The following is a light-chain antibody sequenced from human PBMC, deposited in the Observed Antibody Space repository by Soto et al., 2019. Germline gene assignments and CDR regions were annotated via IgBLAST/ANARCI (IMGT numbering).Light chain of an antibody. CDR1: TSNIGTNT. Sequence: QSVLTQPPSVSGTPGQRVTISCSGSTSNIGTNTVNWYQQLTGTAPKLLIYSDTQRPSGVPDRFSGSKSGTSASLAISGLQSEDEADYYCAAWDDSLNGYVFGTGTKLTVL. CDR3: AAWDDSLNGYV. V-gene: IGLV1-44*01. J-gene: IGLJ1*01. CDR2: SDT.